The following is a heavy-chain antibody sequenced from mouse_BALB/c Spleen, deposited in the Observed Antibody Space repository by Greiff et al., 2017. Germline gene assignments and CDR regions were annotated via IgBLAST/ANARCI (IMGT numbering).Heavy chain of an antibody. CDR1: GYSFTGYY. CDR2: INPYNGAT. J-gene: IGHJ2*01. CDR3: TIWLRRTGFDY. V-gene: IGHV1-31*01. Sequence: EVQLVESGPELVKPGASVKISCKASGYSFTGYYMHWVKQSHVKSLEWIGRINPYNGATSYNQNFKDKASLTVDKSSSTAYMELHSLTSEDSAVYYCTIWLRRTGFDYWGQGTTLTVSS. D-gene: IGHD2-2*01.